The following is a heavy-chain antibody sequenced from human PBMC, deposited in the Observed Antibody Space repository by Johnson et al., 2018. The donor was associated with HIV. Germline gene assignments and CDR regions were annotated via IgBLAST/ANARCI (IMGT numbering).Heavy chain of an antibody. D-gene: IGHD2-2*02. CDR1: GFIFSDSW. V-gene: IGHV3-15*01. CDR3: TTDRPSCRDTSCYNALDI. J-gene: IGHJ3*02. CDR2: ILSKTHGGSA. Sequence: MQLVESGGGLVKPGGSLRLSCAASGFIFSDSWMHWVRQAPGKGLEWVGRILSKTHGGSADYAAPVKGRFTISRDDSKNTLYLQMKSLKTEDTAVYYCTTDRPSCRDTSCYNALDIWGQGTMVTVSS.